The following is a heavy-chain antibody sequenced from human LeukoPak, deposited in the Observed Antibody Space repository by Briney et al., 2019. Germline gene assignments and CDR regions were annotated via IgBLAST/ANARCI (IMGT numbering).Heavy chain of an antibody. CDR2: IYYSGST. Sequence: SETLSLTCTVSGGSISSYYWSWIRQPPGKGLEWIGYIYYSGSTNYNPSLKSRVTISVDTSKNQFSLKLSSVTAADTAVYYCAVSSGWYFDYWGQGTLVTVSS. J-gene: IGHJ4*02. V-gene: IGHV4-59*01. CDR1: GGSISSYY. D-gene: IGHD6-19*01. CDR3: AVSSGWYFDY.